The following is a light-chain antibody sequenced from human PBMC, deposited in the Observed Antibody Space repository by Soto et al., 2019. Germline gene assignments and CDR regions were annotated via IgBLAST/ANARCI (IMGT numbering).Light chain of an antibody. V-gene: IGKV3-20*01. J-gene: IGKJ3*01. Sequence: EMVLTQSPGTLSLSPGERATLSCRASQSVSSSYLAWYQHKPGQAPRLLIYGASTRATGIPDRFSGSGSGTDFTLTISRLEPEDFAVYFCQQFGSPYPFGPGTKVDLK. CDR3: QQFGSPYP. CDR1: QSVSSSY. CDR2: GAS.